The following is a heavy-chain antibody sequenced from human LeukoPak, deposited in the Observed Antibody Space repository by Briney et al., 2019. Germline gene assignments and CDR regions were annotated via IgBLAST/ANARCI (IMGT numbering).Heavy chain of an antibody. V-gene: IGHV4-39*07. CDR1: GGSISSSSYY. D-gene: IGHD3-10*01. J-gene: IGHJ4*02. CDR2: VYSSGST. Sequence: SETLSLTCTVSGGSISSSSYYWGWIRQPPGKGLERIGRVYSSGSTDYNPSLKSRLSISVDTSKIQFSLRLSSVTVADTAVYYCARENSITDYWGRGTLVTVSS. CDR3: ARENSITDY.